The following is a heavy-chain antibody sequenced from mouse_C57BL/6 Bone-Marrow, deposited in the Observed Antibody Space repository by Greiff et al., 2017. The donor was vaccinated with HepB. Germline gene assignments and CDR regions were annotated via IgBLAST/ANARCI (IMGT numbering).Heavy chain of an antibody. Sequence: VQLQQSGAELVRPGTSVKMSCKASGYTFTNYWIGWAKQRPGHGLEWIGDIYPGGGYTNYNEKFKGKATLTADKSSSTAYMQFSSLTSEDSAIYYCARWITTVVATPYWYFDVWGTGTTVTVSS. J-gene: IGHJ1*03. CDR1: GYTFTNYW. V-gene: IGHV1-63*01. CDR3: ARWITTVVATPYWYFDV. CDR2: IYPGGGYT. D-gene: IGHD1-1*01.